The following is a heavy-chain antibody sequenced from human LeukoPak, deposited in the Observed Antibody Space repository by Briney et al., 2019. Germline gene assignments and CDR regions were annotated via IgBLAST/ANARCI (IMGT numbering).Heavy chain of an antibody. CDR3: ARAGNDSNHYCDSSGYVN. D-gene: IGHD3-22*01. CDR2: IYTSGST. V-gene: IGHV4-4*07. Sequence: SETLSLTCTVSGGSISSYYWSWIRQPAGKGLEWIGRIYTSGSTNYNPSLKSRVTMSVDTSKNQFSLKLSSVTAADTAVYYCARAGNDSNHYCDSSGYVNWGQGTLATVSS. J-gene: IGHJ4*02. CDR1: GGSISSYY.